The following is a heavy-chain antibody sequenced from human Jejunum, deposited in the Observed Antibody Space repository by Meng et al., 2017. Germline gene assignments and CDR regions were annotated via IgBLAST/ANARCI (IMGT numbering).Heavy chain of an antibody. D-gene: IGHD3-10*01. CDR1: GFTFSDHY. CDR3: TRSFGD. CDR2: VRNKANAYST. Sequence: GGSLRLSCAASGFTFSDHYMDWVRQAPGKGLEWVSRVRNKANAYSTEYAASVKGRFTISRDESKNSLYLQMNSLKAEDTAVYYCTRSFGDWGQGTLVTVSS. J-gene: IGHJ4*02. V-gene: IGHV3-72*01.